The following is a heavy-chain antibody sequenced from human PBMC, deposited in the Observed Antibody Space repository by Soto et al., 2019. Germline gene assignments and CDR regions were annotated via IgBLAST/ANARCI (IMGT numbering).Heavy chain of an antibody. V-gene: IGHV4-59*01. J-gene: IGHJ4*02. CDR3: AASGSTRQLDF. D-gene: IGHD3-10*01. CDR1: RGSSCQYS. Sequence: TRSANRRVARGSSCQYSPCWIRQPRGKGLEWIGYISYSGSTNYNPSLKSRVTISVDTSKNQFSLKLSSVTAADTAVYYCAASGSTRQLDFWAQGTLVTVS. CDR2: ISYSGST.